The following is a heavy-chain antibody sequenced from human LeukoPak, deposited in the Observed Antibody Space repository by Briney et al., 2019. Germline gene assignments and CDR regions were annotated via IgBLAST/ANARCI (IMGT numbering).Heavy chain of an antibody. CDR3: ARDFSAGVDY. J-gene: IGHJ4*02. V-gene: IGHV3-74*01. D-gene: IGHD2/OR15-2a*01. CDR2: TSSDVSTT. CDR1: GFTFSSYW. Sequence: GGSLRLSCAASGFTFSSYWMHWVRQAHGKGLVWVSRTSSDVSTTIYADSVKGRFTISRDNAKNTLYLQMNSLRAEDTAVYYCARDFSAGVDYWGQGTLVTVSS.